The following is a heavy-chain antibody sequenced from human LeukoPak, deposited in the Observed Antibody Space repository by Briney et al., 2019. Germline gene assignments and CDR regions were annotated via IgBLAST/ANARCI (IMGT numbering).Heavy chain of an antibody. CDR3: ARDHSSGWYSGYFDY. CDR1: GFTFSSYS. V-gene: IGHV3-21*01. Sequence: GGSLRLSCAVSGFTFSSYSMNWVRQAPGKGLEWVSSISSSSSYIYYADSVKGRFTISRDNAKNSLYLQMNSLRAEDTAVYYCARDHSSGWYSGYFDYWGQGTLVTVSS. CDR2: ISSSSSYI. J-gene: IGHJ4*02. D-gene: IGHD6-19*01.